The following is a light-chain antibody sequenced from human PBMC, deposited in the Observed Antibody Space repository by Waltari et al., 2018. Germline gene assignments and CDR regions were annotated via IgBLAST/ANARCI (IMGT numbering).Light chain of an antibody. V-gene: IGLV2-14*03. CDR2: DVT. CDR1: TRDIGVYNQ. CDR3: SSYTTSISYV. J-gene: IGLJ1*01. Sequence: QSALTPPASVSGSPGQSITIPCSGTTRDIGVYNQVSWYQQHPGKAPKLMIYDVTNRPSGVSDRFSGSKSDYTASLTISGLQAEDEADYYCSSYTTSISYVFGTGTRVTVL.